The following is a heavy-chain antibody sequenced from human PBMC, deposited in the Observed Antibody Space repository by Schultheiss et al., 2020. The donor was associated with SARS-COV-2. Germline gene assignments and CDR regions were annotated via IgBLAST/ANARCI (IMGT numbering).Heavy chain of an antibody. D-gene: IGHD3-10*01. CDR3: AKDGYYYGSGSYSTVFDY. J-gene: IGHJ4*02. CDR2: ISGSGGST. Sequence: GESLKISCAASGFTFSSYAMSWVRQAPGKGLEWVSAISGSGGSTYYADSVKGRFTISRDNSKNTLYLQMNSLRAEDTAVYYCAKDGYYYGSGSYSTVFDYWGQGTLVTVSS. CDR1: GFTFSSYA. V-gene: IGHV3-23*01.